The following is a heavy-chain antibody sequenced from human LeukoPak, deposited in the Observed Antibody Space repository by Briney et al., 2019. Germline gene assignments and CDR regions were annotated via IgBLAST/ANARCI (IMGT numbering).Heavy chain of an antibody. CDR2: INSDGSWT. CDR1: GNYW. J-gene: IGHJ4*02. D-gene: IGHD2/OR15-2a*01. V-gene: IGHV3-74*01. Sequence: GGSLRLSCAASGNYWMHWVRQAPGKGLVWVSHINSDGSWTSYADSVKGRSTISKDNAKNTVYLQMNSLRAEDTAVYYCVSFYETYWGRGTLVTVSS. CDR3: VSFYETY.